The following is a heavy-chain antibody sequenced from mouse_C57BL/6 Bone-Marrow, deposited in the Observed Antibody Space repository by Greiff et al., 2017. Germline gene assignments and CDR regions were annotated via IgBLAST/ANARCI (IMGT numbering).Heavy chain of an antibody. Sequence: QVQLQQPGAELVKPGASVKLSCKASGYTFTSYWMHWVKQRPGQGLEWIGMIHPNSGSTNYNEKFKSKATLTVDKSSSTAYMQLSSLTSEDSAVYYCARSALYCYSCEWAMDYWGQGTSVTVSS. CDR2: IHPNSGST. CDR1: GYTFTSYW. J-gene: IGHJ4*01. D-gene: IGHD1-1*01. CDR3: ARSALYCYSCEWAMDY. V-gene: IGHV1-64*01.